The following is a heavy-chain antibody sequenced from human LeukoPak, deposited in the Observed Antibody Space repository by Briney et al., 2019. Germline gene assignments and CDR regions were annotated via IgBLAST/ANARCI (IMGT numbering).Heavy chain of an antibody. D-gene: IGHD3-10*01. CDR2: INWNGGST. V-gene: IGHV3-20*01. CDR3: VLTSGSGSYRGYLNY. CDR1: GFTFDDYG. Sequence: GGSLRLSCVASGFTFDDYGIGWVRQAPGKGLEWVSGINWNGGSTDYADSVKGRFTISRDNAKNSVYPQMSSLRVEDTALYHCVLTSGSGSYRGYLNYWGQGTLVTVSS. J-gene: IGHJ4*02.